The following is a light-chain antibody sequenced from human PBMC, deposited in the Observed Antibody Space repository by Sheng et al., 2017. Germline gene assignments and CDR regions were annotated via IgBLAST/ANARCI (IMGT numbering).Light chain of an antibody. J-gene: IGLJ1*01. CDR1: SSDVGGYNV. CDR3: CSYAGSSTEV. CDR2: EVN. V-gene: IGLV2-23*02. Sequence: QSALTQPASVSGSPGQSITISCTGTSSDVGGYNVVSWYQQRPGKAPKLMIYEVNKRPSGVPDRFSGSKSGNTASLTISGLQAEDEADYYCCSYAGSSTEVFGTGTKVTVL.